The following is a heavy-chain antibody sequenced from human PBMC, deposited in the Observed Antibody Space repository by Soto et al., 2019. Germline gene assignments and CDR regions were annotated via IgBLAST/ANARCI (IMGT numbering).Heavy chain of an antibody. V-gene: IGHV1-69*13. D-gene: IGHD2-2*01. J-gene: IGHJ5*02. CDR2: IIPIFGTA. CDR1: GGTFSSYA. Sequence: GASVKVSCKASGGTFSSYAISWVRQAPGQGLEWMGGIIPIFGTANYAQKFQGRVTITADESTSTAYMELSSLRSEDTAVYYCAREIGLVPAAMGGWFDPWGQGTLVTVSS. CDR3: AREIGLVPAAMGGWFDP.